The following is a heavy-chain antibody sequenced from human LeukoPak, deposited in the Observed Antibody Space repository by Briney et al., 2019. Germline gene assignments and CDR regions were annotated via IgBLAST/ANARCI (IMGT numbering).Heavy chain of an antibody. CDR2: IYYSGST. D-gene: IGHD1-26*01. V-gene: IGHV4-39*01. J-gene: IGHJ4*02. CDR3: ARHSGLLQFDY. CDR1: GFTVRSNY. Sequence: GSLRLSCAASGFTVRSNYMTWVRQPPGTRLEWIGSIYYSGSTYYNPSLKSRVTISVDTSKNQFSLKLSSVTAADTAVYYCARHSGLLQFDYWGQGTLVTVSS.